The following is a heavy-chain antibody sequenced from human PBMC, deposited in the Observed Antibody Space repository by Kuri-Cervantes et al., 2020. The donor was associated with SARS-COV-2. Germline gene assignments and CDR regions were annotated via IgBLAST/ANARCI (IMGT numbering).Heavy chain of an antibody. CDR2: IYHSGST. D-gene: IGHD6-13*01. V-gene: IGHV4-38-2*02. Sequence: SETLSLTCTVSDYSISSGYYWGWIRQPPGNGLEWIGSIYHSGSTYYNPSLKSRVTISVDTSKNPFSLRLSSGTAADTAVYYCARARIAAAGYNWFDPWGQGTLVTVSS. CDR1: DYSISSGYY. J-gene: IGHJ5*02. CDR3: ARARIAAAGYNWFDP.